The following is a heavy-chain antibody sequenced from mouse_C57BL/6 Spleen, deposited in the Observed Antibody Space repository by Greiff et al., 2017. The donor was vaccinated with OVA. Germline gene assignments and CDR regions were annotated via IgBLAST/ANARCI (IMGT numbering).Heavy chain of an antibody. CDR3: ARLDYGAMDY. CDR2: IYPGSGNT. D-gene: IGHD1-1*02. V-gene: IGHV1-76*01. CDR1: GYTFTDYY. J-gene: IGHJ4*01. Sequence: QVQLKQSGAELVRPGASVKLSCKASGYTFTDYYINWVKQRPGQGLEWIARIYPGSGNTYYNEKFKGKATLTAEKSSSTAYMQLSSLTSEDSAVYFCARLDYGAMDYWGQGTSVTVSS.